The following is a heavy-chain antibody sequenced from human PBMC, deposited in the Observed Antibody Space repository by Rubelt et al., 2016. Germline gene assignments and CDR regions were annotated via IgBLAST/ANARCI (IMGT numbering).Heavy chain of an antibody. V-gene: IGHV4-38-2*02. J-gene: IGHJ5*02. D-gene: IGHD3-16*01. CDR2: IYSNGNT. CDR3: VREGTLGAVPRNNWFDP. CDR1: GYSISSGYY. Sequence: QVQLQESGPGLVKPSETLSLTCTVSGYSISSGYYWGWIRQPPGKGLEWIGYIYSNGNTHYNPSRIGRGAIALDASRYQFARERSSVTAAETATYDGVREGTLGAVPRNNWFDPWGQGTLVTVSS.